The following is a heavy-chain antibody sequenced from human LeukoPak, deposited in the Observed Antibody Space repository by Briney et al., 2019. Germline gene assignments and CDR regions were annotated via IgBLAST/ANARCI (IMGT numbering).Heavy chain of an antibody. CDR1: GGSFSGYY. Sequence: PSETLSLTCAVYGGSFSGYYWSWIRQPPGKGLEWIGEINHSGSTNYNPSLKSRVTISVDTSKNQFSLKLCSVTAADTAVYYCASLISGDYTLYYFDYWGQGTLVTVSS. CDR2: INHSGST. V-gene: IGHV4-34*01. J-gene: IGHJ4*02. CDR3: ASLISGDYTLYYFDY. D-gene: IGHD4-17*01.